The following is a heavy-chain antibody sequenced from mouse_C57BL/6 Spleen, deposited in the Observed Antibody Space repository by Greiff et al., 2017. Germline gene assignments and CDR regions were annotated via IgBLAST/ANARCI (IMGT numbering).Heavy chain of an antibody. D-gene: IGHD1-1*01. CDR1: GYTFTSYW. CDR2: IDPSDSYT. Sequence: QVQLQQPGAELVKPGASVKLSCKASGYTFTSYWMQWVKQRPGQGLEWIGEIDPSDSYTNYNQKFKGKATLTVETSSSTAYMQLSSLTSEDSAVYYCARRPGVVAPYAMDYWGQGTSVTVSS. CDR3: ARRPGVVAPYAMDY. V-gene: IGHV1-50*01. J-gene: IGHJ4*01.